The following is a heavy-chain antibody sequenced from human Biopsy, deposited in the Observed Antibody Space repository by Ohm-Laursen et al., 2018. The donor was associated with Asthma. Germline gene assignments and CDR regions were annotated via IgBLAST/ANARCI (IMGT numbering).Heavy chain of an antibody. CDR1: GFAVSRDY. J-gene: IGHJ4*02. D-gene: IGHD3-10*01. CDR3: GRERSYMVDY. CDR2: IYSGGTS. Sequence: SLRLSCAASGFAVSRDYMFWVRQAPGKGLEWVSVIYSGGTSHTADSVRGRFTISRDYSKNTLYLQMNSLRAEDTALYYCGRERSYMVDYWGQGTLVIVSP. V-gene: IGHV3-66*01.